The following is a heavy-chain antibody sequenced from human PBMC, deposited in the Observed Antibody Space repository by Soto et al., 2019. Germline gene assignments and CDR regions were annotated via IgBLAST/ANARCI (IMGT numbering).Heavy chain of an antibody. J-gene: IGHJ6*02. V-gene: IGHV5-51*01. CDR2: IYPGDSDT. Sequence: GESLKISCKGSGYSFTSYWIGWVRQMPGKGLEWMGIIYPGDSDTRYSPSFQGQVTISADKSISTAYLQWSSLKASDTAMYYCARLWAADYYYYYGMDVWGQGTTVTVS. CDR1: GYSFTSYW. D-gene: IGHD3-16*01. CDR3: ARLWAADYYYYYGMDV.